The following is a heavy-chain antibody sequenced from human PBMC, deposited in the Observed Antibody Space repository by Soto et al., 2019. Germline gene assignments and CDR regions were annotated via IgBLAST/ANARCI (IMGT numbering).Heavy chain of an antibody. J-gene: IGHJ6*02. CDR2: IYHSGST. CDR3: ARDLKMCGWYAVGYYFYGMDV. CDR1: GGSISSSNW. Sequence: QVQLQESGPGLVKPSGTLSLTCAVSGGSISSSNWWSWVRQPPGKGLEWIGEIYHSGSTNYNPSLKSGVTISVDKSKNQFSLKLSSVTAADTAVYYCARDLKMCGWYAVGYYFYGMDVWCQGTTVTVSS. V-gene: IGHV4-4*02. D-gene: IGHD6-19*01.